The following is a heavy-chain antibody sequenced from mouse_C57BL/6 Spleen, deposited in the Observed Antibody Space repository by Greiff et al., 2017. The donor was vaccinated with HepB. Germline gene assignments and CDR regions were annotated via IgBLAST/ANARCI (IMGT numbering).Heavy chain of an antibody. Sequence: EVQLQQSGPVLVKPGASVKMSCKASGYTFTDYYMNWVKQSHGKSLEWIGVINPYNGGTSYNQKFKGKATLTVDKSSSTAYRELNSLTSEDSAVYYCARGGNYLDYWGQGTTLTVSS. CDR1: GYTFTDYY. V-gene: IGHV1-19*01. CDR2: INPYNGGT. J-gene: IGHJ2*01. CDR3: ARGGNYLDY.